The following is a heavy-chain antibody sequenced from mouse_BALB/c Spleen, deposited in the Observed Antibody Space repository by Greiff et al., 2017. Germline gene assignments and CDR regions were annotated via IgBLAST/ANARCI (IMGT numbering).Heavy chain of an antibody. CDR1: GFTFSSFG. Sequence: EVQLQQSGGGLVQPGGSRKLSCAASGFTFSSFGMHWVRQAPEKGLEWVAYISSGSSTIYYADTVKGRFTISRDNPKNTLFLQMTSLRSEDTAMYYCARVITTVEGYAMDYWGQGTSVTVSS. D-gene: IGHD1-1*01. CDR3: ARVITTVEGYAMDY. CDR2: ISSGSSTI. J-gene: IGHJ4*01. V-gene: IGHV5-17*02.